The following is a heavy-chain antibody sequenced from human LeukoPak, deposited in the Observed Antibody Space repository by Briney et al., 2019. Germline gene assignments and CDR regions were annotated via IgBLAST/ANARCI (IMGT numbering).Heavy chain of an antibody. CDR2: IYTSGST. J-gene: IGHJ6*03. V-gene: IGHV4-61*02. CDR3: ARSRSESSTLYYYYYYMDV. CDR1: GDSISSGTYY. Sequence: PSQTLCVTCTVSGDSISSGTYYWSWIRQPAGKGLEWIGRIYTSGSTNYNPSLKSRVTISVDTSKNQFSLKLSSVTAADTAVYYCARSRSESSTLYYYYYYMDVWGKGATVTVSS. D-gene: IGHD1-26*01.